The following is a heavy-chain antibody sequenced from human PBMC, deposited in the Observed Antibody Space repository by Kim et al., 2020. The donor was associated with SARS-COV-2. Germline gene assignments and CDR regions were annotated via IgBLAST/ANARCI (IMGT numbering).Heavy chain of an antibody. J-gene: IGHJ6*02. Sequence: GGSLRLSCAASGFTFSSYAMPWVRQAPGKGLEWVAVISYDGSNKYYADSVKGRFTISRDNSKNTLYLQMNSLRAEDTAVYYCARSYGGTYYYGMDVWGQGTTVTVSS. V-gene: IGHV3-30-3*01. D-gene: IGHD2-15*01. CDR3: ARSYGGTYYYGMDV. CDR2: ISYDGSNK. CDR1: GFTFSSYA.